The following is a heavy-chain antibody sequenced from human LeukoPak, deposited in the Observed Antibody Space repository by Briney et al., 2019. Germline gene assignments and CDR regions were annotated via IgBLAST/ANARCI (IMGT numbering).Heavy chain of an antibody. J-gene: IGHJ3*02. Sequence: ASVKVSCKASGYTFTSYYMHWVRQAPGQGLEWMGWMNPNSGNTGYAQKFQGRVTITRNTSISTAYMELSSLRSEDTAVYYCARGQGAFDIWGQGTMVTVSS. CDR2: MNPNSGNT. CDR3: ARGQGAFDI. V-gene: IGHV1-8*03. CDR1: GYTFTSYY.